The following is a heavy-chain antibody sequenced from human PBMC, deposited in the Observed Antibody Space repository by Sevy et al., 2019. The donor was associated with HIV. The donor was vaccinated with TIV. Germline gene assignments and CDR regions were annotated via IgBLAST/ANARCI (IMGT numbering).Heavy chain of an antibody. CDR1: GYSFRNYW. CDR2: IYPGDSDT. V-gene: IGHV5-51*01. CDR3: ARLGSNRLAYYSLDV. D-gene: IGHD3-9*01. Sequence: GESLKISCKGSGYSFRNYWIAWVRQMPGKGLEWMGIIYPGDSDTRYSPSFQGQVIISADKSISTAYLQRSSLKASDSAIYYCARLGSNRLAYYSLDVWGQGTTVTVSS. J-gene: IGHJ6*02.